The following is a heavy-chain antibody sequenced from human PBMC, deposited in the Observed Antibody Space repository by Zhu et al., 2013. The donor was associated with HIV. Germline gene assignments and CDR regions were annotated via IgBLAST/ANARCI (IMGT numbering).Heavy chain of an antibody. J-gene: IGHJ6*02. CDR1: GYTFTSYA. Sequence: QVQLVQSGAEVKKPGASVKVSCKASGYTFTSYAMHWVRQAPGQRLEWMGWINAGNGNTKYSQKFQGRVTITRDTSASTAYMELSSLRSEDTAVYYCARRGQYYYDSSGYYPYYYYGMDVWGQGTTVTVSS. CDR2: INAGNGNT. V-gene: IGHV1-3*01. CDR3: ARRGQYYYDSSGYYPYYYYGMDV. D-gene: IGHD3-22*01.